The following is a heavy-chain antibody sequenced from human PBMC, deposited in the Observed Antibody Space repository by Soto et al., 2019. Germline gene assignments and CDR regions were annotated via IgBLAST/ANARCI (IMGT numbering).Heavy chain of an antibody. J-gene: IGHJ4*02. CDR2: IRSKANSYAT. CDR1: GFTFSDSA. Sequence: EVQLVESGGGLVQPGGSLKLSCAASGFTFSDSAMHWVRQASGKGLEWVGRIRSKANSYATAYAASVKGRFTISRDDSKDTAYLQMESLKTEDRAVYYCTRHSSSSSDYWGQGTLVTVSS. D-gene: IGHD6-6*01. V-gene: IGHV3-73*01. CDR3: TRHSSSSSDY.